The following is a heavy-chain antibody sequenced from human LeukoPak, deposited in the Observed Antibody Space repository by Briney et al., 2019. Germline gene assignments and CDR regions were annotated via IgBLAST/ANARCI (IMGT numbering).Heavy chain of an antibody. CDR1: GGSISSYY. J-gene: IGHJ4*02. CDR2: IYHSGST. D-gene: IGHD3-3*01. CDR3: AREIWSGSDY. Sequence: PSETLSLTCTVSGGSISSYYWSWIRQPPGKGLEWIGYIYHSGSTNYNPSLKSRVTISVDTSKNQFSLKLSSVTAADTAVYYCAREIWSGSDYWGQGTLVTVSS. V-gene: IGHV4-59*12.